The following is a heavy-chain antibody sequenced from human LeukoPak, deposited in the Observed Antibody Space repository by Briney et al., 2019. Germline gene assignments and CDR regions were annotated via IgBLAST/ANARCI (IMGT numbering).Heavy chain of an antibody. V-gene: IGHV4-61*01. CDR3: ARDSPLYSGYDVFDY. J-gene: IGHJ4*02. D-gene: IGHD5-12*01. CDR2: IYYSGST. Sequence: SETLSLTCTVSGDSLTSGTYFWTWLRQPPGTGLEWIGYIYYSGSTNYNPSLKSRVTISADTSKNQCSLKLSSVTAADTAMYYCARDSPLYSGYDVFDYWGQGTLVTVSS. CDR1: GDSLTSGTYF.